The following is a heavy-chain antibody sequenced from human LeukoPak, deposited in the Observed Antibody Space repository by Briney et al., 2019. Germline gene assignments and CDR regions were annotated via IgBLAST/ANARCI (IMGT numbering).Heavy chain of an antibody. Sequence: GEFLKISCKGSGYSFTSYWIGWVRQMPGKGLEWMGIIYPGDSDTRYSPSFQGQVTISADKSISTAYLQWSSLKASDTAMYYCARLGSGWNSRANWFDPWGQGTLVTVSS. V-gene: IGHV5-51*01. J-gene: IGHJ5*02. CDR2: IYPGDSDT. CDR3: ARLGSGWNSRANWFDP. D-gene: IGHD6-19*01. CDR1: GYSFTSYW.